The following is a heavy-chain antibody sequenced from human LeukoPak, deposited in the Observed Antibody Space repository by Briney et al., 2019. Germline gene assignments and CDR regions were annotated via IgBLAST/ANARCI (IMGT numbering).Heavy chain of an antibody. D-gene: IGHD5-18*01. CDR2: ISAYNGNT. V-gene: IGHV1-18*01. J-gene: IGHJ4*02. Sequence: ASVKVSCKASGYRFTSYGISWARQAPGQGLEWMGWISAYNGNTNYAQKLQGRVTMTTDTSTNTAYMELRSLRSDDTAVYYCARDGGGYSYGFPPQFDFWGQGTLVTVSS. CDR1: GYRFTSYG. CDR3: ARDGGGYSYGFPPQFDF.